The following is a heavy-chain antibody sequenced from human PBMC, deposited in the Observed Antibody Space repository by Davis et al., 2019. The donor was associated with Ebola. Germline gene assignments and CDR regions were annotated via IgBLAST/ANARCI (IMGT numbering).Heavy chain of an antibody. V-gene: IGHV3-30-3*01. J-gene: IGHJ6*02. D-gene: IGHD2-21*02. Sequence: GESLKISCAASGFTFSSYAMHWVRQAPGKGLEWVAVISYDGSNKYYADSVKGRFTISRDNSKNTLYLQMNSLRAEDTAVYYCARGGGIQLWPIVVVTAILYYGMDVWGQGTTVTVSS. CDR1: GFTFSSYA. CDR2: ISYDGSNK. CDR3: ARGGGIQLWPIVVVTAILYYGMDV.